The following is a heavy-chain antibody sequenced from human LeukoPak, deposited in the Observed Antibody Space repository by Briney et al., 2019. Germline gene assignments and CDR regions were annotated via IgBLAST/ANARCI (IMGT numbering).Heavy chain of an antibody. CDR1: GFTFSSYA. CDR2: ICGSGGST. V-gene: IGHV3-23*01. D-gene: IGHD3-9*01. J-gene: IGHJ4*02. Sequence: GGSLRLSCAASGFTFSSYAMSWVRQAPGKGLEWVSAICGSGGSTYYADSVKGRFTISRDNSKNTLYLQMNSLRAEDAAVYYCAKDLRYFDWYPFDYWGQGTLVTVSS. CDR3: AKDLRYFDWYPFDY.